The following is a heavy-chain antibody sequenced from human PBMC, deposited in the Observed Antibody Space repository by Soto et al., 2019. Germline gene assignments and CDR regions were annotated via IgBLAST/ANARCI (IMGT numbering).Heavy chain of an antibody. V-gene: IGHV1-3*01. CDR1: GYTFTSYA. CDR2: INAGNGNT. D-gene: IGHD4-17*01. CDR3: ARDCAPVYGDLKYYFDY. J-gene: IGHJ4*02. Sequence: ASVKVSCKASGYTFTSYAMHWVRQAPGQRLEWMGWINAGNGNTKYSQKFQGRVTITRDTSASTAYMELSSLRSEDTAVYYCARDCAPVYGDLKYYFDYWGQGTLVTVSS.